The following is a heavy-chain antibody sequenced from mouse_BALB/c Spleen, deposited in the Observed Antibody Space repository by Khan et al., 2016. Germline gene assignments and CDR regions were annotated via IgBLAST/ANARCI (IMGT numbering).Heavy chain of an antibody. CDR1: GYTSANYG. CDR2: IYPGDGDT. CDR3: ADARVVY. V-gene: IGHV1-87*01. Sequence: QVQLQQSGAELAKPGASVRLSCTASGYTSANYGMQWVNQRPGQGLEWIGSIYPGDGDTRYSQMFKDKATLTADKSSSSAYMHIRSVASEDAAVWYCADARVVYRGQETLHTVAP. J-gene: IGHJ3*01.